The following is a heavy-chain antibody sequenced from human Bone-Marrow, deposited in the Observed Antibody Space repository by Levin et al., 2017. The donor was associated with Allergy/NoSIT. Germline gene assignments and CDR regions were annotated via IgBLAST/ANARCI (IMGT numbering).Heavy chain of an antibody. CDR1: GGSMSGYY. J-gene: IGHJ5*01. Sequence: SETLSLTCSVSGGSMSGYYWSWIRQTPGKGLEWIGFIYDIGNTNYNPSLKTRVSISVDTSKNQFSLKLTSMTAEDTAVYYCARETSPPSGYDYGGGDWFDSWGQGTLVTVSS. CDR3: ARETSPPSGYDYGGGDWFDS. V-gene: IGHV4-59*01. CDR2: IYDIGNT. D-gene: IGHD5-12*01.